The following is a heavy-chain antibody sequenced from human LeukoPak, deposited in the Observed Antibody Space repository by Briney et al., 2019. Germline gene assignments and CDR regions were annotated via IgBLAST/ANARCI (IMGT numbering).Heavy chain of an antibody. Sequence: GGSLRLSCAASRFTFSSYSMNWVRQAPGKGLEWVSSISSTSSYIYYADSVKGRFTISRDNAKNSLYLQMNSLRAEDTAVDYCARDWDDILAGQFNWGQGTLVTVSS. V-gene: IGHV3-21*01. CDR1: RFTFSSYS. CDR2: ISSTSSYI. D-gene: IGHD3-9*01. J-gene: IGHJ4*02. CDR3: ARDWDDILAGQFN.